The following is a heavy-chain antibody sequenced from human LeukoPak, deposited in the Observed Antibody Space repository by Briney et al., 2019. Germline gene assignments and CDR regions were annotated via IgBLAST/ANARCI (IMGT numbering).Heavy chain of an antibody. Sequence: EGSHRLSCAASGFTFSSYAMSWVRQAPGKGLEWVSDISGGGATTFYADSVKGRFTISRDNSKNTLYLQLSSLRAEDTAVYYCAKSTGYSTTGRDFDSWGRGSLVSVSS. CDR1: GFTFSSYA. CDR2: ISGGGATT. D-gene: IGHD6-13*01. J-gene: IGHJ4*02. V-gene: IGHV3-23*01. CDR3: AKSTGYSTTGRDFDS.